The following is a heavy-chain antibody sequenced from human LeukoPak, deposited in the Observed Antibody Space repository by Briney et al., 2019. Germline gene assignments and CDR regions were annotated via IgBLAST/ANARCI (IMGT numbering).Heavy chain of an antibody. CDR1: GFSLSTSGVG. CDR2: IYSDDDK. V-gene: IGHV2-5*02. Sequence: ESGPTLVKPTQTLTLTCTFSGFSLSTSGVGVGWIRHPPGKALEWLALIYSDDDKHNRPSLKSRLTITKETSKNQVVLTMTNMDPVDTATYYCAHSPTYYDFWSGYYTGWDYFDYWGQGTLVTVSS. CDR3: AHSPTYYDFWSGYYTGWDYFDY. D-gene: IGHD3-3*01. J-gene: IGHJ4*02.